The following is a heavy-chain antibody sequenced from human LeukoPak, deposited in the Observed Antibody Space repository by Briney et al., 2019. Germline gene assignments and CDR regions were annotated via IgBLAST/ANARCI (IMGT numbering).Heavy chain of an antibody. CDR2: MNPNSGET. Sequence: GASVKVSFKASGYTFTSYDINWVRQAPGQGLEWMGWMNPNSGETGYAQKFQGRVTMTRNTSISTAYMELSSLRSEDTAVYYCARGGGVLTMINAFDIWGQGTMVTVSS. J-gene: IGHJ3*02. CDR3: ARGGGVLTMINAFDI. CDR1: GYTFTSYD. D-gene: IGHD3-22*01. V-gene: IGHV1-8*01.